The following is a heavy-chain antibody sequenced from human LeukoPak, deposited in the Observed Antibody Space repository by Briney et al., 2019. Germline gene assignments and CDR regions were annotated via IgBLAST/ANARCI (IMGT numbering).Heavy chain of an antibody. D-gene: IGHD2-15*01. J-gene: IGHJ4*02. CDR2: FHFSGST. CDR1: GASVTMGSYY. V-gene: IGHV4-39*07. Sequence: KPSETLSLTCSASGASVTMGSYYWAWIRQPPGKGLEWIGTFHFSGSTYYNPSLKSRVTISVDTSKNQFSLKLSSVTAVDTAVYYCARDYCSGGSCYVGYWGQGTLVTVSS. CDR3: ARDYCSGGSCYVGY.